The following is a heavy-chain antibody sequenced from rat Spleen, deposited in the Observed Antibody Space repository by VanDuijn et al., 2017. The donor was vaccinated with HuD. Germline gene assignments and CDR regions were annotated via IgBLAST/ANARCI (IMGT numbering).Heavy chain of an antibody. J-gene: IGHJ4*01. CDR1: GFSLTSYN. CDR2: IWNTGGT. V-gene: IGHV2-41*01. D-gene: IGHD2-3*01. Sequence: QVQLKESGPGLVQPSQTLSLTCTVAGFSLTSYNVHWVRQPPGKGLEWMGVIWNTGGTRYNSALKSRLSISKDTSKSQVFLKMNSLQTEDTATYYCARVGIWDVMDAWGQGASVTVSS. CDR3: ARVGIWDVMDA.